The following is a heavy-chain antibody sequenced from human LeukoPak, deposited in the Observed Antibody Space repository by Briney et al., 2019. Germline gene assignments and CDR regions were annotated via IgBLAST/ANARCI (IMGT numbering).Heavy chain of an antibody. V-gene: IGHV1-8*03. Sequence: ASVKVSCKASGYTFSSYDINWVRQAAGQGLEWMGWMNPKIGNTGFSQKFQGRVTITRDTSISTAYMELSRLTSEDTGVYYCTRGLPRDGLVVIAAANEYWGQGSLVTVSS. CDR2: MNPKIGNT. CDR3: TRGLPRDGLVVIAAANEY. D-gene: IGHD2-2*01. J-gene: IGHJ4*02. CDR1: GYTFSSYD.